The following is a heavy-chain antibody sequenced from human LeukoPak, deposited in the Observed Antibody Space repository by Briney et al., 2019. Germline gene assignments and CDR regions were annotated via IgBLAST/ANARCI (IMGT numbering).Heavy chain of an antibody. CDR2: ISWDSGSI. D-gene: IGHD4-17*01. J-gene: IGHJ4*02. V-gene: IGHV3-9*01. CDR1: GFTFDDYA. CDR3: AKSDGDYEGWIDY. Sequence: GGSLRLSCAASGFTFDDYAMHWVRHAPGKGLEWVSGISWDSGSIGYADSVKGRFTISRDNAKNSLYLQMNSLRAEDTALYYCAKSDGDYEGWIDYWGQGTLVTVSS.